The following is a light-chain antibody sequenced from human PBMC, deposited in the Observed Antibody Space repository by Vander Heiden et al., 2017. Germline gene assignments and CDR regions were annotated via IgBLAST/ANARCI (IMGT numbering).Light chain of an antibody. Sequence: DIVMTQSPDSLAVSLGERATINCKSSRSVLYSSNNKNYLAWYQQKPGQPPKLLIYWASTRESGVPDRISGSGSGTDFTLTISSLQAEDVAVYYCQQDDTSQYTFGQGTKLEIK. V-gene: IGKV4-1*01. CDR2: WAS. CDR3: QQDDTSQYT. J-gene: IGKJ2*01. CDR1: RSVLYSSNNKNY.